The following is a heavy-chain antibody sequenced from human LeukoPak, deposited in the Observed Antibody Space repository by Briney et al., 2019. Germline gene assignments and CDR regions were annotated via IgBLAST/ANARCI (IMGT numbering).Heavy chain of an antibody. CDR2: ISSDGSNK. CDR1: GFTFNSYA. D-gene: IGHD4-17*01. J-gene: IGHJ4*02. Sequence: GGSLRLSCAASGFTFNSYAMHWVRQAPGKGLEWVAVISSDGSNKYYADSVKGRFTLSRDNSKNTLYLQMDSLRVEDTAVYSCARDTPPMSHDYGDYGGAAKYYFDYWGQGTLVTVSS. CDR3: ARDTPPMSHDYGDYGGAAKYYFDY. V-gene: IGHV3-30-3*01.